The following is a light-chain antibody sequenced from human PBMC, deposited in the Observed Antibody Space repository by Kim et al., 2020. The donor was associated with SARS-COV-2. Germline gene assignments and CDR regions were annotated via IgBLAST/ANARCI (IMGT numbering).Light chain of an antibody. V-gene: IGLV3-19*01. Sequence: GQTVRITCQGDSLSSYYASWYQQKPGQVPVLVIYGKNNRPSGIPDRFSGSSSGNTASLTITVAQAEDEADYYCNSRDSRAHHLDRAFGTWTQVTVL. CDR1: SLSSYY. CDR2: GKN. J-gene: IGLJ1*01. CDR3: NSRDSRAHHLDRA.